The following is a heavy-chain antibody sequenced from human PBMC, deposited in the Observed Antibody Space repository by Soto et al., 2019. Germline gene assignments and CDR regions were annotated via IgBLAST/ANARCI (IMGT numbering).Heavy chain of an antibody. V-gene: IGHV3-74*01. Sequence: QPGGSLRLSCAASGFTFSVYWMHWVRQAPGEGLVWVSRIDGDGSTTYADSVKGRFTISRDNAKNTLYLQMNSLRAEDTAVYYCARTFFPYYFASWGQGTLVTVSS. CDR1: GFTFSVYW. J-gene: IGHJ4*02. CDR3: ARTFFPYYFAS. CDR2: IDGDGSTT.